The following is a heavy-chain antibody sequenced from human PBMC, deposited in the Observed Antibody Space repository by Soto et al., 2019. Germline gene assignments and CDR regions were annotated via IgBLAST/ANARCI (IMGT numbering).Heavy chain of an antibody. V-gene: IGHV3-30*18. Sequence: PGGSLRLSCAASGFTFSNYGMHWVRQAPGKGLEWVIVISYDGNVAYYADSVKGRFTISRDNSKNTLYLQMNSLRTEDTAMYYCVKEGPITNWYFDYWGKGTLVTVSS. D-gene: IGHD1-1*01. CDR3: VKEGPITNWYFDY. J-gene: IGHJ4*02. CDR2: ISYDGNVA. CDR1: GFTFSNYG.